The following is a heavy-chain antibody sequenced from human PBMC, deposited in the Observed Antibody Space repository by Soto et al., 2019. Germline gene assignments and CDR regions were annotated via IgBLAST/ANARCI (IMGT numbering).Heavy chain of an antibody. D-gene: IGHD3-10*01. CDR3: ASVKSWAVSP. J-gene: IGHJ5*02. Sequence: GGSLRLSCAASGFTFSSYWMSCVRLAPGKGLEWVAHIKQSGSDRYYVDSVRGRFTISRDNAKNSLYLQMNSLRVEDTAMYYCASVKSWAVSPWGQGTLVTVSS. CDR1: GFTFSSYW. V-gene: IGHV3-7*01. CDR2: IKQSGSDR.